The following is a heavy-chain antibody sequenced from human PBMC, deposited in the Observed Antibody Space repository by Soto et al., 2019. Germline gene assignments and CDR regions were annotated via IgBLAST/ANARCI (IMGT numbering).Heavy chain of an antibody. CDR3: ARGPRDHFYYDSSDYARSYGAFDL. Sequence: ASVKVSCKASGYTFTSYGISWVRQAPGQGLEWMGWISAYNGNTNYAQKHQGKVTMTTDTSTSTAYLELMSLRSDDTALYYCARGPRDHFYYDSSDYARSYGAFDLWGQGTMVTVSS. V-gene: IGHV1-18*01. D-gene: IGHD3-22*01. CDR1: GYTFTSYG. J-gene: IGHJ3*01. CDR2: ISAYNGNT.